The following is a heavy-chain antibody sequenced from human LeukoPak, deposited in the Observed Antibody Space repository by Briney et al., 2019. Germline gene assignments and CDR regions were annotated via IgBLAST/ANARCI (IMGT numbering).Heavy chain of an antibody. CDR1: GYTFTGYY. CDR2: INPNSGGT. Sequence: ASVKVSCKASGYTFTGYYMHWVRQAPGQGLEWMGRINPNSGGTNHAQKFQGRVTMTRDTSISTAYMELSRLRSDDTAVYYCARSASSIAAAGTGNWFDPWGQGTLVTVSS. CDR3: ARSASSIAAAGTGNWFDP. D-gene: IGHD6-13*01. J-gene: IGHJ5*02. V-gene: IGHV1-2*06.